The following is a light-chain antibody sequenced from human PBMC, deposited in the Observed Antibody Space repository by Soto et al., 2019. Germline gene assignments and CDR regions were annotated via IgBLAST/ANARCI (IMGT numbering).Light chain of an antibody. Sequence: SVLPQPASVNGSPGQSITISCTGTSSDVGGYNYVSWYQQHPGKAPKFMIYDVSNRPSGVSNRFSGSKSGNTASLTISGLQAEDEADYYCCSYTTSNTRQIVFGTGTKVTVL. CDR3: CSYTTSNTRQIV. V-gene: IGLV2-14*01. J-gene: IGLJ1*01. CDR2: DVS. CDR1: SSDVGGYNY.